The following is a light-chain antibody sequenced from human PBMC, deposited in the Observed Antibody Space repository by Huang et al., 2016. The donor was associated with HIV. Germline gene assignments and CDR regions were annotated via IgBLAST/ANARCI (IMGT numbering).Light chain of an antibody. V-gene: IGKV1-39*01. CDR1: QSSSNY. CDR2: GAS. Sequence: DIQMTQSPASLSASVGDRVTITCRATQSSSNYVNWYQQKPGKAPTLLIYGASTLQSGVPSRFSGSGSGTDVTLTISSLQPEDFTPYNCQQSYNTPPTFGQGTKVEI. J-gene: IGKJ1*01. CDR3: QQSYNTPPT.